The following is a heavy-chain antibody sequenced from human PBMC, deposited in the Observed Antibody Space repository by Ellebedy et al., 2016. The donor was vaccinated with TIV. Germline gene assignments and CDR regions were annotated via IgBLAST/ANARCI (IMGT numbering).Heavy chain of an antibody. CDR2: ISAYNGNT. CDR3: ARAGRSSGWSYGMDV. V-gene: IGHV1-18*01. CDR1: GYTFTSYG. Sequence: ASVKVSCKASGYTFTSYGISWVRQSPGQGLEWTGWISAYNGNTKYAQKLQGRVTMTTDTSTSTAYMELRSLRSDDTAVYYCARAGRSSGWSYGMDVWGQGTTVTVSS. D-gene: IGHD6-19*01. J-gene: IGHJ6*02.